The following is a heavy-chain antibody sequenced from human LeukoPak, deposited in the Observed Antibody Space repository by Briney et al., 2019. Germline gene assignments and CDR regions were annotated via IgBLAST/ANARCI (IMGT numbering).Heavy chain of an antibody. CDR1: GYSFTSYW. J-gene: IGHJ4*02. D-gene: IGHD7-27*01. CDR3: ARQSASLGSYYFDY. CDR2: IYPGDSDT. V-gene: IGHV5-51*01. Sequence: GESLKISCKGSGYSFTSYWIGWVRQMPGKGLEWMGIIYPGDSDTRYSPSFQGQVTISADKSISTAYLQWSSLTASDTAMYYCARQSASLGSYYFDYRGQGTLVTVSS.